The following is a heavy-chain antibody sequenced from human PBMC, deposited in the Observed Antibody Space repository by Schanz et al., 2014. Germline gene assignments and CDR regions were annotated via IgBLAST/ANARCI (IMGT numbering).Heavy chain of an antibody. Sequence: QVQLVESGGGLVKPGGSLRLSCAASGLTFSDYSMSWIRQAPGKGLEWVSHISGSSIHKNYAVSVKGRFSISRDNGEISVYLQIKSVRVEDTAVYYCAKVAPAASYLDSWGLGALVTVSS. V-gene: IGHV3-11*05. CDR2: ISGSSIHK. D-gene: IGHD2-2*01. J-gene: IGHJ4*02. CDR3: AKVAPAASYLDS. CDR1: GLTFSDYS.